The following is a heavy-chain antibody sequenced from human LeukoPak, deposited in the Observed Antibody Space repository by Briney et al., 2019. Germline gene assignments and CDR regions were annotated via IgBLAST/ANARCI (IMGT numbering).Heavy chain of an antibody. V-gene: IGHV3-11*06. CDR3: VRARVNFWSGSYHVTAPADY. CDR2: ISSTGVYT. J-gene: IGHJ4*02. D-gene: IGHD3-3*01. Sequence: PGRSLRLSCTASGFSFGDYAMAWVRQAPGKGLEWLSYISSTGVYTDYADSLKGRFTISRDNARNSLYLQMNSLRAEDTAEYYCVRARVNFWSGSYHVTAPADYWGQGTLVTVSS. CDR1: GFSFGDYA.